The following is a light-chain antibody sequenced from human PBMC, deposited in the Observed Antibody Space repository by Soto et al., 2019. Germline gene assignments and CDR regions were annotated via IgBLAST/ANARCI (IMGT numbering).Light chain of an antibody. CDR1: QSISSY. CDR3: QQSYSTPPT. J-gene: IGKJ1*01. Sequence: DIQMTQSPSSLSASVGDRVTITCRASQSISSYLNWYQQKPGKAPKLLIYAASSLQSGVPSRFSGSGSGTNLTLTISSLHTEDFATYYCQQSYSTPPTFGQGTKVEIK. CDR2: AAS. V-gene: IGKV1-39*01.